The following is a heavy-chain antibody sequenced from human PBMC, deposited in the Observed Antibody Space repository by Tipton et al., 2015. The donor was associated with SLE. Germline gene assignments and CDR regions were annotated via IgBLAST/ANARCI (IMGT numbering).Heavy chain of an antibody. CDR2: IYYSGST. CDR3: ARARGYSYGYGPYYYYMDV. CDR1: GGSISSSSYY. Sequence: TLSLTCTVSGGSISSSSYYWGWIRQPPGKGLEWIGYIYYSGSTNYNPSLKSRVTISVDTSKNQFSLKLSSVTAADTAVYYCARARGYSYGYGPYYYYMDVWGKGTTVTVSS. V-gene: IGHV4-61*05. D-gene: IGHD5-18*01. J-gene: IGHJ6*03.